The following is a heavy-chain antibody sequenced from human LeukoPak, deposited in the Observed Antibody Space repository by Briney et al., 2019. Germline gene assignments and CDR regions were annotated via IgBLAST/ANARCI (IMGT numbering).Heavy chain of an antibody. CDR1: GGSISSYY. CDR2: CGRST. D-gene: IGHD3-10*01. J-gene: IGHJ4*02. Sequence: SETLSLTCTVSGGSISSYYWSWIRQPPGKGLEWIGSCGRSTYYNPSLKSRVTISVDTSKNQFSLKLSSVTAADTALYYCAGYASGTMRDYWGQGAVVTVSS. CDR3: AGYASGTMRDY. V-gene: IGHV4-59*05.